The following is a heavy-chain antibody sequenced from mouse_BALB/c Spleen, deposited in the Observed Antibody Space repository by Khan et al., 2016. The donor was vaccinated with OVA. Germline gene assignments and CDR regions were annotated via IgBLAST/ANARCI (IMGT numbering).Heavy chain of an antibody. J-gene: IGHJ3*01. CDR1: GDSITSGY. CDR3: ARSTYRYAFAY. CDR2: MIYSGNT. D-gene: IGHD2-14*01. V-gene: IGHV3-8*02. Sequence: EVQLQESGPSLVKPSQTLSLTCSVTGDSITSGYWNWIRKFPGNKLEYMGYMIYSGNTSYNPSLNSRISILPHNSKNRSYLQLHSVTTEDRATYYCARSTYRYAFAYWGQGTLVTVSA.